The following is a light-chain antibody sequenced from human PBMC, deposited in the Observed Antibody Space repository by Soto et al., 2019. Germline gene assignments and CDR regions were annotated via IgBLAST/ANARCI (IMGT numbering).Light chain of an antibody. CDR3: QSYDSSLSGSKV. Sequence: VLTQPPTVSGAPGQRVTISCTGTSSNIGAGFDVHWYQQFPGTAPKVLIYDNTNRPPAVPDRFSASKSGTSASLAISGLQAEDEADYYCQSYDSSLSGSKVFGTGTKVTVL. CDR2: DNT. J-gene: IGLJ1*01. V-gene: IGLV1-40*01. CDR1: SSNIGAGFD.